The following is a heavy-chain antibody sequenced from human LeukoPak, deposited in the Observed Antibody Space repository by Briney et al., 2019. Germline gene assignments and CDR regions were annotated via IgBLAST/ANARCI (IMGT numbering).Heavy chain of an antibody. CDR1: GYSISSGYY. CDR2: IYHSGST. Sequence: PSETLSLTCAVSGYSISSGYYWGWIRQPPGKGLEWIGSIYHSGSTYYNPSLKSRVTISVDTSKNQFSLKLSSVTAADTAVYYCASRLPTTVTTGDSTDYWGQGTLATVSS. V-gene: IGHV4-38-2*01. D-gene: IGHD4-11*01. CDR3: ASRLPTTVTTGDSTDY. J-gene: IGHJ4*02.